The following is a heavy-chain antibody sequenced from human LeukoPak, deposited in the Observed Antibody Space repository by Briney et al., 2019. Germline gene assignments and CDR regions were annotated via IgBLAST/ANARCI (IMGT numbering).Heavy chain of an antibody. J-gene: IGHJ6*03. Sequence: PGGSLRLSCAASGFTFSSYEMNWVRQAPGKGLEWVSYISSSGSTIYYADSVKGRFTISRDNAKNSLYLQMNSLRAEDTAVYYCATDLVLFARPMDVWGKGTTVTVSS. V-gene: IGHV3-48*03. CDR3: ATDLVLFARPMDV. CDR1: GFTFSSYE. D-gene: IGHD2-8*01. CDR2: ISSSGSTI.